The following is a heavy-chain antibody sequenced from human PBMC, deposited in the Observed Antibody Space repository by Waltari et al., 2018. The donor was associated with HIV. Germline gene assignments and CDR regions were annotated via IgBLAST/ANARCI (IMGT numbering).Heavy chain of an antibody. CDR1: GYNFYDFF. CDR2: INPKTGET. V-gene: IGHV1-2*02. J-gene: IGHJ4*02. CDR3: ALGGGMIWRYYGSGGTEIVY. D-gene: IGHD3-10*01. Sequence: QIHLDQPVSDVWRPGASMKVSCTSSGYNFYDFFLHWVRQAPGQGLEWMGCINPKTGETKYAQNFQGRGSLSRVVALRIASLELARLRYGDSATYYCALGGGMIWRYYGSGGTEIVYWGEGALVSVSS.